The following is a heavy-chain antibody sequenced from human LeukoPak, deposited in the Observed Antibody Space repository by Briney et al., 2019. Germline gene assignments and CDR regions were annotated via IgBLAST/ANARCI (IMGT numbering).Heavy chain of an antibody. D-gene: IGHD2-15*01. Sequence: SGPTLVNPTQTLTLTCTFSGFSLTTSGVGVGWIRQPPGEALEWLVVIYWGDDKRYSPSLRSRLAITKDTSKNQVVLTMTNMDPVDTATYFCARTVVSYNYFDPWGQGTLVTVSS. V-gene: IGHV2-5*02. CDR2: IYWGDDK. CDR1: GFSLTTSGVG. CDR3: ARTVVSYNYFDP. J-gene: IGHJ5*02.